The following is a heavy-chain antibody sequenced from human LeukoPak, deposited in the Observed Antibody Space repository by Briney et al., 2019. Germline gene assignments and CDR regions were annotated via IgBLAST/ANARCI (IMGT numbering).Heavy chain of an antibody. Sequence: GGSLRLSCAASGFTFSDYYMSWIRQAPGKGLEWVSYISSSSTYTNYVNSVKGRFTISRDNAKNSLSLQMNSLRAEDTAVYYCARAIAVAGPYYFDYWGQGTLVTVSS. J-gene: IGHJ4*02. CDR2: ISSSSTYT. CDR1: GFTFSDYY. V-gene: IGHV3-11*06. CDR3: ARAIAVAGPYYFDY. D-gene: IGHD6-19*01.